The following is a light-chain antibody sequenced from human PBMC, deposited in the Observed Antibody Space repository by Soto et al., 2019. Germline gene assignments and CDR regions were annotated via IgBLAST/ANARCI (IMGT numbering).Light chain of an antibody. V-gene: IGKV1-6*01. CDR2: AAS. Sequence: SELTPSPSSLSASVVDRVTITFRASQSISTYLNWYQQKPGKAPKLLIYAASSLQSGVPSRFSGSGSGTDFTLTISSLQPEDFATYYCLQDYNYPWTFGQGTKVDIK. CDR1: QSISTY. CDR3: LQDYNYPWT. J-gene: IGKJ1*01.